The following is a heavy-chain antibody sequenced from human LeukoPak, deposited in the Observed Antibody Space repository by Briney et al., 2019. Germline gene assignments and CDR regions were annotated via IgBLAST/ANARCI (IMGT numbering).Heavy chain of an antibody. CDR3: ARLRYSYGRFDY. CDR1: GGSISSSSYY. J-gene: IGHJ4*02. CDR2: IYYSGST. V-gene: IGHV4-39*01. Sequence: SETLSLTCTVSGGSISSSSYYWGWIRQPPGKGLEWIGSIYYSGSTYYNPSLKSRVTISVDTSKNQFFLKLSSVTAADTAVYYCARLRYSYGRFDYWGQGTLVTVSS. D-gene: IGHD5-18*01.